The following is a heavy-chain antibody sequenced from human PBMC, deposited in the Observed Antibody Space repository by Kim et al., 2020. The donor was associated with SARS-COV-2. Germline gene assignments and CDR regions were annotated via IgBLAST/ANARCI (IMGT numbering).Heavy chain of an antibody. D-gene: IGHD3-3*01. CDR1: GYTFTSYD. Sequence: ASVKVSCKASGYTFTSYDINWVRQATGQGLEWMGWMNPNSGNTGYAQKFQGRVTMTRNTSISTAYMELSSLRSEDTAVYYCARVMTKTYYDFWSGPTEPPNWFDPWGQGTLVTVSS. J-gene: IGHJ5*02. V-gene: IGHV1-8*01. CDR2: MNPNSGNT. CDR3: ARVMTKTYYDFWSGPTEPPNWFDP.